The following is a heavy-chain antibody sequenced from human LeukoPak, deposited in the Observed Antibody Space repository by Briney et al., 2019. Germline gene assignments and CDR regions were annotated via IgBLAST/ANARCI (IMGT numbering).Heavy chain of an antibody. CDR1: GGSISSYY. J-gene: IGHJ6*03. D-gene: IGHD2-15*01. CDR2: IYYSGST. CDR3: AREGRCSGGSCYSYYYYMDV. V-gene: IGHV4-59*01. Sequence: SETLSLTCTVSGGSISSYYWSWIRQPPGKGLEWIGYIYYSGSTNYNPSPKSRVTISVDTSKNQFSLKLSSVTAADTAVYYCAREGRCSGGSCYSYYYYMDVWGKGTTVTVSS.